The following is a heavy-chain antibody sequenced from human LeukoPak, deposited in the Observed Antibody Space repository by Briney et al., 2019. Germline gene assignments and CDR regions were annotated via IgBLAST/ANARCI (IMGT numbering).Heavy chain of an antibody. Sequence: ASVKVSCKASGYTFTGYYMHWVRQAPGQGLEWMGWINPNSGGTNYAQKFQGRVTMTRDTSISTAYMELNNLGSEDTAIYYCARGLGDYNTDWFPVSGYWGQGTPVTVSS. CDR2: INPNSGGT. V-gene: IGHV1-2*02. J-gene: IGHJ4*02. CDR1: GYTFTGYY. D-gene: IGHD3-9*01. CDR3: ARGLGDYNTDWFPVSGY.